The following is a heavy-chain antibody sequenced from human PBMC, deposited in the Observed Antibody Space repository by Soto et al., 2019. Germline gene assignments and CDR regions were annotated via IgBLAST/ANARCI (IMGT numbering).Heavy chain of an antibody. CDR1: GFTFDNYA. V-gene: IGHV3-23*01. CDR2: IRGSGDVT. Sequence: EVQLLESGGGLVQPGASLRVSCFASGFTFDNYAMSWVRQAPGKGLEWVSTIRGSGDVTYSADSVKGRFTVSRDNPTNTLYLPMTSLRDADTAVYYCVKGAAPTYYSYMDLWGRGTTVTVSS. CDR3: VKGAAPTYYSYMDL. J-gene: IGHJ6*03. D-gene: IGHD6-25*01.